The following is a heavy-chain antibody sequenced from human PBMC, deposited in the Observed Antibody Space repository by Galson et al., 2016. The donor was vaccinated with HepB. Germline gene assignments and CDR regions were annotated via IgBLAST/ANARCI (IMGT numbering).Heavy chain of an antibody. Sequence: QSGAEVKKPGESLKISCQGSGYSFTSYWIGWVRQMPGKGLEWMGIIYPDDSDTTYSPSLQGQVTISADKSISTAYLQWNSLKASDTAMYYCARRTDRSGYSDGLYWYFDLWGRGTLVTVSS. CDR2: IYPDDSDT. CDR3: ARRTDRSGYSDGLYWYFDL. D-gene: IGHD3-22*01. J-gene: IGHJ2*01. CDR1: GYSFTSYW. V-gene: IGHV5-51*01.